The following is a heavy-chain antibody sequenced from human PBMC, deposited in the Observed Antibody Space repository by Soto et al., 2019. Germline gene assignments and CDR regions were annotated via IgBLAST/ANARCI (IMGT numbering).Heavy chain of an antibody. D-gene: IGHD3-9*01. CDR3: AKNVLRYFDWSPGYFDY. J-gene: IGHJ4*02. V-gene: IGHV3-23*01. CDR2: ISGSGGST. Sequence: GGSLRLSCAASGFTFSSYAMSWVRQAPGKGLEWVSAISGSGGSTYYADTVKGRFTISRDNSKNTLYLQMNSLRAEDTAVYYCAKNVLRYFDWSPGYFDYWGQGTLVTVSS. CDR1: GFTFSSYA.